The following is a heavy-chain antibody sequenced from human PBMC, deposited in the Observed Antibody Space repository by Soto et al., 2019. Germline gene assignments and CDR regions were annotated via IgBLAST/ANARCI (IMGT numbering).Heavy chain of an antibody. CDR3: ARDRNVVVVAAPTYYGMDV. D-gene: IGHD2-15*01. CDR2: IWYDGSNK. Sequence: PGGSLRLSCAASGFTFSSYGMHWVRQAPGKGLEWVAVIWYDGSNKYYADSVKGRFTISRDNSKNTLYLQMNSLRAEDTAVYYCARDRNVVVVAAPTYYGMDVWGQGTTVTVSS. V-gene: IGHV3-33*01. J-gene: IGHJ6*02. CDR1: GFTFSSYG.